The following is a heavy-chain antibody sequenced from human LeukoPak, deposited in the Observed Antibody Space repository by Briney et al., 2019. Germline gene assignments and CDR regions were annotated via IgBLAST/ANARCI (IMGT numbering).Heavy chain of an antibody. CDR3: ARDPRLSYYDSSGYYFAGGPNWFDP. J-gene: IGHJ5*02. Sequence: GGSLRLSCAASGFTFSSYAMSWVRQAPGKGLEWVSAISGSGGSTYYADSVKGRFTISRDNAKNSLYLQMNSLRAEDTAVYYCARDPRLSYYDSSGYYFAGGPNWFDPWGQGTLVTVSS. D-gene: IGHD3-22*01. CDR2: ISGSGGST. V-gene: IGHV3-23*01. CDR1: GFTFSSYA.